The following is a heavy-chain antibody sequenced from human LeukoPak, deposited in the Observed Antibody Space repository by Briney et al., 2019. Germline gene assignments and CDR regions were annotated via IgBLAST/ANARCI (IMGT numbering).Heavy chain of an antibody. CDR3: AKDTGSSYGYLSYYYGMDV. Sequence: PGGSLILSCAASGFTFDDYAIPWVRQAPGKGLGWVSAITWYSGSIGYADSVKGRFTISRDNAKNTLYLQMNSLGPESTALYYCAKDTGSSYGYLSYYYGMDVWGQGTTVTVSS. CDR2: ITWYSGSI. D-gene: IGHD5-18*01. J-gene: IGHJ6*02. V-gene: IGHV3-9*01. CDR1: GFTFDDYA.